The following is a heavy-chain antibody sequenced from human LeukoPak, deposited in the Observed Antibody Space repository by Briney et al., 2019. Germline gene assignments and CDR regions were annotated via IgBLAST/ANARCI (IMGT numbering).Heavy chain of an antibody. CDR3: ARGRLARSPYFDY. Sequence: PSETLSLTCTVSGGSFSSYYWSWIRQPPGKGLEWIGYIYYSGSTDYNPSLKSRVTISVETSRNQFSLNLSSVTAADTAVYYCARGRLARSPYFDYWGQGTLVTVSS. CDR1: GGSFSSYY. D-gene: IGHD6-19*01. V-gene: IGHV4-59*01. CDR2: IYYSGST. J-gene: IGHJ4*02.